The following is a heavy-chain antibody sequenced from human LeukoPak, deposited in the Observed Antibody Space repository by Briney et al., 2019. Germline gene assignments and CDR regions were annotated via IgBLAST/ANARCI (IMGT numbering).Heavy chain of an antibody. J-gene: IGHJ4*02. CDR1: GGSISSYY. CDR3: ARALTKAYYGSGRLFDY. CDR2: IYYSGST. Sequence: SETLSLTCTVSGGSISSYYWSWIRQPPGKGLEWIGYIYYSGSTNYNPSLKSRVTISVDTSKNQFSLKLSSVTAADTAVYYCARALTKAYYGSGRLFDYWGQGTLVTVSS. D-gene: IGHD3-10*01. V-gene: IGHV4-59*08.